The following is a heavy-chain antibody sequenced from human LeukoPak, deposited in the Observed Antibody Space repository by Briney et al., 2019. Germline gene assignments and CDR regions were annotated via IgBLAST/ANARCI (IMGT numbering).Heavy chain of an antibody. Sequence: SETLSLTCTVCGGSISSYYWSWLRQPPGKGLEWIGYIYYSGSTNYNPSLESRVTISVDTSKNQFSLKLISVTAADTAVYYCARAGYGDYVDYWGQGTLVTVSS. V-gene: IGHV4-59*01. CDR2: IYYSGST. J-gene: IGHJ4*02. D-gene: IGHD4-17*01. CDR3: ARAGYGDYVDY. CDR1: GGSISSYY.